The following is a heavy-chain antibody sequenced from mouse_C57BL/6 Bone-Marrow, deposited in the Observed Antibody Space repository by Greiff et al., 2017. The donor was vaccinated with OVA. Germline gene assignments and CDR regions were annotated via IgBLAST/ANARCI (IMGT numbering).Heavy chain of an antibody. D-gene: IGHD2-2*01. CDR1: GFTFSDYY. V-gene: IGHV5-12*01. Sequence: EVKVIESGGGLVQPGGSLKLSCAASGFTFSDYYMYWVRQTPEKRLEWVAYISNGGGSTYYPDTVKGRFTISRDNAKNTLYLQMSRLKSEDTAMYYCARRLRRFAYWGQGTLVTVSA. J-gene: IGHJ3*01. CDR3: ARRLRRFAY. CDR2: ISNGGGST.